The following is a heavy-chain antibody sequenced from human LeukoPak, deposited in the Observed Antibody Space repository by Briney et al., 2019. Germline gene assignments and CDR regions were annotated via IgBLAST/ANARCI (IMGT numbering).Heavy chain of an antibody. CDR3: ARGTVSGMDYYYMDV. D-gene: IGHD4-11*01. Sequence: ASVKVSCKTSGYTFTSYGINWVRQAPGQGLEWMGWISTSSGNTKYAQNIQGRVTLTTDTTTSTAYMELRSLRSDDTAVYYCARGTVSGMDYYYMDVWGKGITVTVSS. V-gene: IGHV1-18*01. J-gene: IGHJ6*03. CDR2: ISTSSGNT. CDR1: GYTFTSYG.